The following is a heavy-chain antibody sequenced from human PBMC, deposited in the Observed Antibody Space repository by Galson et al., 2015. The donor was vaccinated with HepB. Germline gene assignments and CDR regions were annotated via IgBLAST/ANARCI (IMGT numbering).Heavy chain of an antibody. D-gene: IGHD2-15*01. Sequence: SLRLSCAASGFTFSSYAMHWVRQAPGKGLEYVSAISSNGGSTYYADSVKGRFTISRDNSKNTLYLQMSSLRAEDTAVYYCVKGSAYVVPNWFDPWGQGTLVTVSS. J-gene: IGHJ5*02. CDR3: VKGSAYVVPNWFDP. CDR1: GFTFSSYA. V-gene: IGHV3-64D*06. CDR2: ISSNGGST.